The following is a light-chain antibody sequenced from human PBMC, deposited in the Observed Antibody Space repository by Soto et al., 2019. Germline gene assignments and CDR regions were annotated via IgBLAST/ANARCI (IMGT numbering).Light chain of an antibody. CDR3: QKYLTSRT. J-gene: IGKJ1*01. CDR1: QSVSSKY. CDR2: DTS. V-gene: IGKV3-20*01. Sequence: EIVLTQSPGTLTLSPGERATLYCRASQSVSSKYLAWYQQKPGQAPRRLIYDTSNRATGIPDRFSGSGSGTDFIITISRLEPEDFAVYYCQKYLTSRTFGKGNKEEI.